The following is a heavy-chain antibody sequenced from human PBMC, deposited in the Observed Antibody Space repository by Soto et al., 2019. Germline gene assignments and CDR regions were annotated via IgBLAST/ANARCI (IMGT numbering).Heavy chain of an antibody. D-gene: IGHD2-21*01. CDR1: GYTFTSYG. CDR3: AREGYCWCLYRCKNCYSRMHV. Sequence: AVKLSCKDCGYTFTSYGISWVRHAPGQGLEWMGWISAYNGNTNYAQKLQGRVTMTTDTSTSTAYMELRSLRSDDTAVYYCAREGYCWCLYRCKNCYSRMHVGGLGTSGTVSS. V-gene: IGHV1-18*04. CDR2: ISAYNGNT. J-gene: IGHJ6*02.